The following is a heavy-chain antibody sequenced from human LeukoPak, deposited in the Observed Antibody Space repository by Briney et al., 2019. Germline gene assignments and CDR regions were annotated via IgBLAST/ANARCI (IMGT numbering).Heavy chain of an antibody. D-gene: IGHD3-10*01. Sequence: GESLKISCKGSGYSFSNYWIGWVRQMPGKGLEWMGIIYPGDSDIRYSPSFQGQVTISVDKSISTAYLQWNSLKASDTAMYYCAIGYYLPRYPKDAFDIWGQGTMVTVAS. V-gene: IGHV5-51*01. CDR1: GYSFSNYW. CDR2: IYPGDSDI. J-gene: IGHJ3*02. CDR3: AIGYYLPRYPKDAFDI.